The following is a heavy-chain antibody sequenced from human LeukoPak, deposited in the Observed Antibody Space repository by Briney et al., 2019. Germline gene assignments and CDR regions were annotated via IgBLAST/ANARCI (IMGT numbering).Heavy chain of an antibody. CDR1: GFTFSRYE. D-gene: IGHD4-17*01. CDR2: ISSSSSYI. CDR3: ARDGGEATVTTPFDY. V-gene: IGHV3-21*01. J-gene: IGHJ4*02. Sequence: PGGSLRLSCAASGFTFSRYEMNWVRQAPGKGLEWVSSISSSSSYIYYADSVKGRFTISRDNAKNSLYLQMNSLRAEDTAVYYCARDGGEATVTTPFDYWGQGTLVTVSS.